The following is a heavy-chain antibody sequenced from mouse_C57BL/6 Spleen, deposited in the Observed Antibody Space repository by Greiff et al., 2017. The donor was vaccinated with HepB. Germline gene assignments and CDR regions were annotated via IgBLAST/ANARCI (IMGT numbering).Heavy chain of an antibody. V-gene: IGHV1-42*01. CDR3: ARWDYYGTKSAWFAY. D-gene: IGHD1-1*01. J-gene: IGHJ3*01. CDR2: INPSTGGT. Sequence: VQLQQSGPELVKPGASVKISCKASGYSFTGYYMNWVKQSPEKSLEWIGEINPSTGGTTYNQKFKAKATLTVDKSSSTAYMQLKSLTSEDSAVYYCARWDYYGTKSAWFAYWGQGTLVTVSA. CDR1: GYSFTGYY.